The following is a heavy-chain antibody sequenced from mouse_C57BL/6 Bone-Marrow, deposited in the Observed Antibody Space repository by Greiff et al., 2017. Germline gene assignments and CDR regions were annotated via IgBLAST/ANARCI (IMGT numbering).Heavy chain of an antibody. CDR1: GYAFSSSW. Sequence: QVQLQQSGPELVKPGASVKISCKASGYAFSSSWMNWVKQRPGKGLEWIGRIYPGDGDTNYNGKFKGKATLTADKSSSTAYMQLSSLTSEDSAVXFCARSIYDGYLWFAYWGQGTLVTVSA. V-gene: IGHV1-82*01. D-gene: IGHD2-3*01. CDR3: ARSIYDGYLWFAY. CDR2: IYPGDGDT. J-gene: IGHJ3*01.